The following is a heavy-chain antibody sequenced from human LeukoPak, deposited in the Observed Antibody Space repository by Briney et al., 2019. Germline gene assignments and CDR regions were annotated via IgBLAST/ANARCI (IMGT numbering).Heavy chain of an antibody. D-gene: IGHD5-12*01. V-gene: IGHV1-46*01. CDR2: INPSGGST. CDR1: GYTFTSYY. CDR3: ARRVTGWGDSGYDLRTDY. Sequence: ASVKVSCQASGYTFTSYYMHWVRQAPGQGLEWMGIINPSGGSTSYAQKFQGRVTMTRDTSTSTVYMELSSLRSEDTAVYYCARRVTGWGDSGYDLRTDYWGQGTLVTVSS. J-gene: IGHJ4*02.